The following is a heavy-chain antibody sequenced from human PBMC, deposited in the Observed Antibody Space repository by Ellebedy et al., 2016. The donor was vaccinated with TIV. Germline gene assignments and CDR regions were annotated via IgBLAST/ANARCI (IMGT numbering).Heavy chain of an antibody. CDR3: AMWEGGSGYFDY. J-gene: IGHJ4*02. CDR2: IYYSGTT. V-gene: IGHV4-31*03. Sequence: SETLSLTCTVSGGSIGSSTYYWTWIRQHPGKGLEWIGYIYYSGTTYYNPSLRSRVTISVDTSKNQFSLKLSSVTAADTAVYYCAMWEGGSGYFDYWGQGTLVTVSS. CDR1: GGSIGSSTYY. D-gene: IGHD1-26*01.